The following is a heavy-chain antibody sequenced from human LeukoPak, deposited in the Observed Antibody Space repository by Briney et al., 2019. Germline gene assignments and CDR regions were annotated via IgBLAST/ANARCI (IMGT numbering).Heavy chain of an antibody. CDR3: AKRGKVVPAANWFDP. V-gene: IGHV3-30*02. Sequence: GGSLRLSCAASGFTFSIYGMHSVRQAPGKGLEWVAFIRYDGSNKYYADSVKGRFTISRDNSKNTLYLQMNSLRAEDTAVYYCAKRGKVVPAANWFDPWGQGTLVTVSS. J-gene: IGHJ5*02. CDR2: IRYDGSNK. CDR1: GFTFSIYG. D-gene: IGHD2-2*01.